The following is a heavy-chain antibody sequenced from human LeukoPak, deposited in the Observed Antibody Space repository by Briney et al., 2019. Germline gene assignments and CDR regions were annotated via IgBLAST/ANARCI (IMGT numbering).Heavy chain of an antibody. V-gene: IGHV3-30*18. Sequence: PGGSLRLSCAASGFTFSSYGMHWVCQAPRKGLEWVAVISFDGSKNYYADSVQGRFTISRENSKNTLYLQMNSLRAEDTAVYYCAKDSGAGIAVAVDAFDIWGQGTMVTVSS. CDR3: AKDSGAGIAVAVDAFDI. CDR1: GFTFSSYG. J-gene: IGHJ3*02. CDR2: ISFDGSKN. D-gene: IGHD6-19*01.